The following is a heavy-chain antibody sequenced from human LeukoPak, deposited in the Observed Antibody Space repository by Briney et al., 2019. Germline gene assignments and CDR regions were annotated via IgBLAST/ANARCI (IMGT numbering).Heavy chain of an antibody. CDR3: ASRYSSSWWVLYFDL. V-gene: IGHV4-39*01. J-gene: IGHJ2*01. Sequence: PSETLSLTCTVSGGSISSSSYYWGWIRQPPGKGLEWIGSIYYSGSTYYNPSLKSRVTISVDTSKNQFSLKLSSVTAAETAVYYCASRYSSSWWVLYFDLWGRGTLVTVSS. CDR1: GGSISSSSYY. CDR2: IYYSGST. D-gene: IGHD6-13*01.